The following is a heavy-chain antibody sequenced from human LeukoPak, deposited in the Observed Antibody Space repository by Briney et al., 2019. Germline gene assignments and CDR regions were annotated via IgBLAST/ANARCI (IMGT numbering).Heavy chain of an antibody. Sequence: GGSLRLSCAASGFTFSSYSMNWVRQAPGKGLEWVSSISSSSSYIYYADSVKGRFTISRDNAKNSLYLQMNSLRAEDTAVYYCARVGSICSGGSCYSFYYYYGMDVWGKGTTVTVSS. CDR2: ISSSSSYI. CDR3: ARVGSICSGGSCYSFYYYYGMDV. J-gene: IGHJ6*04. CDR1: GFTFSSYS. V-gene: IGHV3-21*01. D-gene: IGHD2-15*01.